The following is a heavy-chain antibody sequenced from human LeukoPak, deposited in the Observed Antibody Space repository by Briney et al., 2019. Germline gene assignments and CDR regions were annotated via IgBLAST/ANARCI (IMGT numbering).Heavy chain of an antibody. CDR2: ISGSGGST. J-gene: IGHJ4*02. V-gene: IGHV3-23*01. D-gene: IGHD2-2*01. CDR1: GFTFSSYA. Sequence: GGSLRLSCAASGFTFSSYAMSWVRQAPGKGLEWVSAISGSGGSTYYADSVKGRFTISRDNSKNTLYLQMNSLRAEDTAVYYCAKVSHRSLVVGPAAKRCFDYWGQGTLVTVSS. CDR3: AKVSHRSLVVGPAAKRCFDY.